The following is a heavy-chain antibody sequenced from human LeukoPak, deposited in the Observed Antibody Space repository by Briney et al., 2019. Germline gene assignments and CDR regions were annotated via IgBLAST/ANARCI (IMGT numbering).Heavy chain of an antibody. CDR1: GFTFDDYA. CDR2: ISWNSGSI. Sequence: QTGGSLRLSCAASGFTFDDYAMHWVRQAPGKGLEWLSGISWNSGSIGYADSVKGRFTISRDNAKNSLYLQMNSLRAEDTALYYCAKDIRRTNGGEKFDPWGQGTLVTVSS. D-gene: IGHD2-8*01. V-gene: IGHV3-9*01. CDR3: AKDIRRTNGGEKFDP. J-gene: IGHJ5*02.